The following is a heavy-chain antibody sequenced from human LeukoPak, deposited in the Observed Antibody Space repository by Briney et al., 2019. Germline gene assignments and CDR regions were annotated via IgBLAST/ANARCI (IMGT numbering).Heavy chain of an antibody. V-gene: IGHV3-33*01. CDR3: ARAGGTIFRHKFDP. CDR2: IWYDGSNK. CDR1: GFTFSSYG. J-gene: IGHJ5*02. D-gene: IGHD3-3*01. Sequence: PGGSLRLSCAASGFTFSSYGMHWVRQAPGKGLEWVAVIWYDGSNKYYADSVKGRFTISRDNSKNTLYLQMNSLRAEDTAVYYCARAGGTIFRHKFDPWGQGTLVTVSS.